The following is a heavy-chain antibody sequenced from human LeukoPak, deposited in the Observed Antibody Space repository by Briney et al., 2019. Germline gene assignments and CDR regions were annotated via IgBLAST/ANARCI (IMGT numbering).Heavy chain of an antibody. CDR1: EFSVGSNY. CDR2: IYSGGST. D-gene: IGHD3-10*02. V-gene: IGHV3-53*01. CDR3: ARNVRGVIKDAFDI. Sequence: GGSLRLSCAASEFSVGSNYMAWVRQAPGKGLEWVSLIYSGGSTYYADSVKGRFTISRDNSRNTLYLQMNSLRAEDTAVYYCARNVRGVIKDAFDIWGQGTMVTVSS. J-gene: IGHJ3*02.